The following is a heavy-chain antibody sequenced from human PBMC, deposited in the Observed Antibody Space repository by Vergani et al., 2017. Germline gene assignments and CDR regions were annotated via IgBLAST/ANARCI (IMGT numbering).Heavy chain of an antibody. CDR1: GFTFSSYW. J-gene: IGHJ2*01. Sequence: QVQLVESGGGVVQPGGSLRLSCAASGFTFSSYWMSWVRQAPGKGLEWIGSINYVGRTYYIPSLQSRATVFVDTSKNQFSLNLTSVTAADTAVYYCARGRGDNWYFDLWGRGTLVTVSS. CDR2: INYVGRT. CDR3: ARGRGDNWYFDL. D-gene: IGHD3-16*01. V-gene: IGHV4-59*04.